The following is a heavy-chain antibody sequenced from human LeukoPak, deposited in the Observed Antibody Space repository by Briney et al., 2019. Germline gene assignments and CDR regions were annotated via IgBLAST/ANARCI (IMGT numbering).Heavy chain of an antibody. CDR3: ARDVPITIFGVVTPIAPPFDP. J-gene: IGHJ5*02. CDR1: GFTFSSYW. Sequence: GGSLRLSCAASGFTFSSYWMSWVRQAPGKGLEWVANIKQDGSEKYYVDSVKGRFTISRDNAKNSLYLQMNSLRAEDTAVYYCARDVPITIFGVVTPIAPPFDPWGQGTLVTVSS. D-gene: IGHD3-3*01. V-gene: IGHV3-7*01. CDR2: IKQDGSEK.